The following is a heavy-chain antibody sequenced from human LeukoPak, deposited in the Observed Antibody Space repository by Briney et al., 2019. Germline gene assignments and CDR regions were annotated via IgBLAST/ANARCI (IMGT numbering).Heavy chain of an antibody. Sequence: PSQTLSLTCAVYVVSFSVLYWSCICRPPREGLWWIVHINHSRSTNYNPSLKSHVNISVDTSKNQFSLKLSSVTAADTAVYYCARADEGDSSGYPLGYWGQGTLVTVSS. CDR1: VVSFSVLY. D-gene: IGHD3-22*01. CDR2: INHSRST. V-gene: IGHV4-34*01. J-gene: IGHJ4*02. CDR3: ARADEGDSSGYPLGY.